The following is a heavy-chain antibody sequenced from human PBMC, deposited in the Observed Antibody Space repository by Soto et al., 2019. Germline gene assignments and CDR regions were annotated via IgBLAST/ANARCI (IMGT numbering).Heavy chain of an antibody. CDR2: IIPLFDTP. V-gene: IGHV1-69*06. CDR3: ARWVVKLAVGSYYYYGMDL. Sequence: QVQLVQSGAEVRKPGYSVKVSCRTSAGTFTSYAFSWVRQAPGQGLEWMGNIIPLFDTPIYAQKFRDRVAISADKSTSTVYMELSSLRSDDTAVYFCARWVVKLAVGSYYYYGMDLWGQGTTVIVSS. J-gene: IGHJ6*02. D-gene: IGHD2-15*01. CDR1: AGTFTSYA.